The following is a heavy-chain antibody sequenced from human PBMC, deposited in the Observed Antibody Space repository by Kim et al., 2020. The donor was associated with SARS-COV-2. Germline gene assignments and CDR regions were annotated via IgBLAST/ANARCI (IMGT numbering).Heavy chain of an antibody. J-gene: IGHJ4*02. Sequence: ASVKVSCKASGYTFTSYYMHWVRQAPGQGLDWMGIINPSGGSTSYAQKFQGRVTMTRDTYTSTVYMELSSLRSEDTAVYYCARDSGIGQQNGVEFYFDYWGQGTLVTVSS. D-gene: IGHD6-13*01. CDR1: GYTFTSYY. CDR3: ARDSGIGQQNGVEFYFDY. CDR2: INPSGGST. V-gene: IGHV1-46*01.